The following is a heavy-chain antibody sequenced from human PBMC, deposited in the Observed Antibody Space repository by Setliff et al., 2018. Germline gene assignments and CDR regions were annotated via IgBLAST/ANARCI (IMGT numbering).Heavy chain of an antibody. CDR1: GGSVTRYS. J-gene: IGHJ5*02. Sequence: PSETLSLTCNVSGGSVTRYSWTWIRQPPGRGLEWIGSMSYSGSNDYNPSLKSRVTMSIHTSKNQFSLSLSSVTAADTAVYYCARQKPVSLYDNMVGFDPWGQGTLGTSPQ. D-gene: IGHD3-22*01. CDR3: ARQKPVSLYDNMVGFDP. CDR2: MSYSGSN. V-gene: IGHV4-59*08.